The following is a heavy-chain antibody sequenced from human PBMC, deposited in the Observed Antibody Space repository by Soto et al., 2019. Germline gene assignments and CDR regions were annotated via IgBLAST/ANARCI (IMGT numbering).Heavy chain of an antibody. V-gene: IGHV1-18*01. CDR2: ISAYNGNT. CDR1: GSTFTSYG. CDR3: ARDTAMAATSDAFDI. J-gene: IGHJ3*02. Sequence: ASVKVSCKASGSTFTSYGISWVRQAPGQGLEWMGWISAYNGNTNYAQKLQGRVTMTTDTSTSTAYMELRSLRSDDTAVYYCARDTAMAATSDAFDIWGQGTMVTVSS. D-gene: IGHD5-18*01.